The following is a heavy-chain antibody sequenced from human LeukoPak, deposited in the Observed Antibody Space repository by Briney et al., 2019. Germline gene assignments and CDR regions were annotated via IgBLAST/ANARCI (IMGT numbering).Heavy chain of an antibody. D-gene: IGHD6-13*01. CDR3: ARDRAAAGLDAFDI. CDR2: IIPIFGTA. V-gene: IGHV1-69*13. J-gene: IGHJ3*02. Sequence: SVKVSCKASGGTFSSYAISWVRQAPGQGLEWMGGIIPIFGTANYAQKFQGRVTITADESTSTAYMELRSLRSDDTAVYCCARDRAAAGLDAFDIWGQGTMVSVSS. CDR1: GGTFSSYA.